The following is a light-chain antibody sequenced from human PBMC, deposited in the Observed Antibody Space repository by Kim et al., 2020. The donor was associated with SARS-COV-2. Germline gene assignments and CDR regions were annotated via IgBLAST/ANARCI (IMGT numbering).Light chain of an antibody. V-gene: IGKV1-27*01. CDR3: QKCYSAPLT. CDR2: AAS. CDR1: QAISSS. J-gene: IGKJ4*01. Sequence: DIQMTQSPSSLSASVGDRVTITCRASQAISSSLAWYQQKPGKVPKLLIYAASTLQSGVPSRFSGSGSGTDFTLTISSLQPEDVATYYCQKCYSAPLTCGEGTKGEI.